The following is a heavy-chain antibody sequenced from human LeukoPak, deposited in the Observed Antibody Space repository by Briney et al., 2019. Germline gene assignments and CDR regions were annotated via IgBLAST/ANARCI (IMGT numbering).Heavy chain of an antibody. CDR3: ARGAEAYSSSWLTIDY. CDR1: GGTFSSYA. V-gene: IGHV1-69*05. CDR2: IIPIFGTA. J-gene: IGHJ4*02. D-gene: IGHD6-13*01. Sequence: SVKVSCKASGGTFSSYAISWVRQAPGQGLEWMGGIIPIFGTANYAQKFRGRVTITTDESTSTAYMELSSLRSEDTAVYYCARGAEAYSSSWLTIDYWGQGTLVTVSS.